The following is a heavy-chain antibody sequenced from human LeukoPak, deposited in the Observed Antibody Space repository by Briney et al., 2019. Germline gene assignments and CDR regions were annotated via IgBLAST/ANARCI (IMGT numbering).Heavy chain of an antibody. CDR1: GGSISSSSYY. D-gene: IGHD6-19*01. J-gene: IGHJ4*02. Sequence: PSENLSLTCTVYGGSISSSSYYWGWIRQPPGKGLEWIGSIYYSGSTYYNPSLMSRVTISVDTSKNQFSLKLSSVTAADTAVYYCARLFQWLVPDYWGQGTLVTVSS. CDR3: ARLFQWLVPDY. V-gene: IGHV4-39*01. CDR2: IYYSGST.